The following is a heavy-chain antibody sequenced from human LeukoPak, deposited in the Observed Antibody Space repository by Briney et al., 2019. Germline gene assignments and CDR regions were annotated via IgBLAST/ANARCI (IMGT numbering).Heavy chain of an antibody. J-gene: IGHJ4*02. CDR2: ISTAGDT. Sequence: SGGSLRLSCAASGFTFSSYDMHWVRQTTGKGLDWVSAISTAGDTYYPGSVKGRFTISRENAKNSLYLQMNSLRAGDTAVYYCARSVVVGATLFDYWGQGTLVTVSS. V-gene: IGHV3-13*01. CDR1: GFTFSSYD. CDR3: ARSVVVGATLFDY. D-gene: IGHD1-26*01.